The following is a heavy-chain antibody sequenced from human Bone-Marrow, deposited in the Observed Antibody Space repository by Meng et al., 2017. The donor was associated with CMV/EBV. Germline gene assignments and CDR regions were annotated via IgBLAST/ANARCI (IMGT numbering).Heavy chain of an antibody. CDR2: IKSKTDGGTT. J-gene: IGHJ4*02. D-gene: IGHD3-10*01. Sequence: GGSLRLSCAASGLTFSNAWMSWVRQAPGKGLEWVGRIKSKTDGGTTDYAAPVKGRFTISRDDSKNTLYLQMNSLKTEDTAVYYCTARDSVRGVIITSHWGQGTLVTVSS. V-gene: IGHV3-15*01. CDR1: GLTFSNAW. CDR3: TARDSVRGVIITSH.